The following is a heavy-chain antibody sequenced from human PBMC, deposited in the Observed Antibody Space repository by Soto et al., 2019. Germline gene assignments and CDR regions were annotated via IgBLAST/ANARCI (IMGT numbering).Heavy chain of an antibody. CDR1: GFTFSSYD. V-gene: IGHV3-33*01. J-gene: IGHJ4*02. CDR3: ARSFRQWLVDS. D-gene: IGHD6-19*01. Sequence: PGGSLRLSCAASGFTFSSYDMHWVRQAPGKGLEWVGIIWYDGSIKYYADSVKGRFTISRDNSKNTLYLEVNSLRADDTAVYYCARSFRQWLVDSWGQGDLFTVS. CDR2: IWYDGSIK.